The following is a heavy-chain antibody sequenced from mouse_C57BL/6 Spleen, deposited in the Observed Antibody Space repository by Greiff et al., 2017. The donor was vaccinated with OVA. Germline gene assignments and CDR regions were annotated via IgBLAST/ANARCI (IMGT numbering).Heavy chain of an antibody. V-gene: IGHV1-42*01. CDR3: ARRDYGSRGYYAMDY. CDR1: GYSFTGYY. J-gene: IGHJ4*01. D-gene: IGHD1-1*01. CDR2: INPSTGGT. Sequence: EVQLVESGPELVKPGASVKISCKASGYSFTGYYMNWVKQSPEKSLEWIGEINPSTGGTTYNQKFKAKATLTVDKSSSTAYMQLKSLTSEDSAVYYCARRDYGSRGYYAMDYWGQGTSVTVSS.